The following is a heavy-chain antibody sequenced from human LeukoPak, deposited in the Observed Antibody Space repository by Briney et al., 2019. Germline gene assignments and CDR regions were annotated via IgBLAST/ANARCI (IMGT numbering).Heavy chain of an antibody. D-gene: IGHD1-26*01. CDR3: AREEMPGKFDY. CDR2: IYHSGNT. CDR1: GDSISSSHW. Sequence: SETLSLTCAVSGDSISSSHWWSWVHQSPGKGLEWIGEIYHSGNTNYNPSLKSRVAISLDKSGNQFSLRLTSVTAADTAMYFCAREEMPGKFDYWGQGILVTVSS. V-gene: IGHV4-4*02. J-gene: IGHJ4*02.